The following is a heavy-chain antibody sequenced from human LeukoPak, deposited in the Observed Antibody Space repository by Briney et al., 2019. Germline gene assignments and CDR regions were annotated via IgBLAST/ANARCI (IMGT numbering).Heavy chain of an antibody. CDR2: IRYDGSKE. D-gene: IGHD5-12*01. Sequence: GRSLRLSCAASGFTFSSHGMHWVRQAPGKGLEWVAVIRYDGSKEYYGDSVKGRFTISRDNSKNTLYLQMNGLRAEDTAVYYCSKARIEMRGIVATIGWFDPWGQGTQVIVSS. V-gene: IGHV3-33*06. J-gene: IGHJ5*02. CDR3: SKARIEMRGIVATIGWFDP. CDR1: GFTFSSHG.